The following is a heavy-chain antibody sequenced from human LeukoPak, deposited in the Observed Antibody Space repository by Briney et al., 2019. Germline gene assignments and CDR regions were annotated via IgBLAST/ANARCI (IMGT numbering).Heavy chain of an antibody. CDR2: ISGSGGST. CDR3: AKDSNYDKGGYFDY. J-gene: IGHJ4*02. V-gene: IGHV3-23*01. Sequence: GSLRLSCAASGFTFSSYAMSCVRQAPGKGLEWVSGISGSGGSTYYADSVKGRLTISRDNSKNTLYLQMNSLRAEDTAVYYCAKDSNYDKGGYFDYWGQGTLVTVSS. D-gene: IGHD3-16*01. CDR1: GFTFSSYA.